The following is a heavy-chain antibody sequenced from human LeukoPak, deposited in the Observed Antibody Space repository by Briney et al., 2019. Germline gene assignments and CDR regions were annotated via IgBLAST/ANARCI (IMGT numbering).Heavy chain of an antibody. Sequence: GGSLRLSCAASGFTFSSYTMNWVRQAPGKGLEWVSSISSRSSYIYYADSVKGRFTISRDNTKNSLYLQMNSLRDEDTAVYYCAAADPPDYWGQGTLVTVSS. CDR3: AAADPPDY. V-gene: IGHV3-21*01. CDR1: GFTFSSYT. J-gene: IGHJ4*02. CDR2: ISSRSSYI.